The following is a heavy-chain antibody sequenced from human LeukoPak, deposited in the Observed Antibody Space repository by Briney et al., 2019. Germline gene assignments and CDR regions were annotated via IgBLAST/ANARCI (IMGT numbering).Heavy chain of an antibody. CDR1: GGSLSGHW. D-gene: IGHD6-13*01. J-gene: IGHJ5*02. Sequence: SETLSLTCTVSGGSLSGHWWSWIRQPPGKGLEWIGYIYYSGNTNYNPSLTTRVTISGDTSKKQFSLNLRSVTAADTAVYYCAGLHFAAAEEFDPWGQGTLVTVSS. CDR2: IYYSGNT. V-gene: IGHV4-59*08. CDR3: AGLHFAAAEEFDP.